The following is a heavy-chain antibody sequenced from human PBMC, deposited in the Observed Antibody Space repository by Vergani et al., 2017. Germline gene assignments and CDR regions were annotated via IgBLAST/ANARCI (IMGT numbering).Heavy chain of an antibody. Sequence: EVQLVPSGAEVKKPGDSLTISCKGSGYSFTSYWIGWVRQMPGKGLEWMGIIYPCDSYTRYSPSFQGQVTISVDKSISTAFLQWSSLKASDTTMYYCATRGRFLEWQSWGQGTLVTVSS. J-gene: IGHJ4*02. CDR3: ATRGRFLEWQS. V-gene: IGHV5-51*03. CDR2: IYPCDSYT. D-gene: IGHD3-3*01. CDR1: GYSFTSYW.